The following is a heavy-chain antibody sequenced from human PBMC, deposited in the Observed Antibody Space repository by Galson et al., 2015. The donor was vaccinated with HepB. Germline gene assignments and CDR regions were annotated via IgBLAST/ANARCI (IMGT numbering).Heavy chain of an antibody. CDR1: GFTFSSYA. CDR2: ISGSGGST. Sequence: SLRLSCAASGFTFSSYAMSWVRQAPGKGLEWVSAISGSGGSTYYADSVKGRFTISRDNSKNTLHLQMNSLRAEDTAVYYCAKGRDIVVVVAATFSFDYWGQGTLVTVSS. D-gene: IGHD2-15*01. V-gene: IGHV3-23*01. J-gene: IGHJ4*02. CDR3: AKGRDIVVVVAATFSFDY.